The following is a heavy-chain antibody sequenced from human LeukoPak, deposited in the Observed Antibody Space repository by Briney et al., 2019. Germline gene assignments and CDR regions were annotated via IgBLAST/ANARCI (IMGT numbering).Heavy chain of an antibody. CDR3: AKEIYGDSTGGRFQH. D-gene: IGHD4-17*01. CDR2: IYSGGST. CDR1: GFTFSTFA. V-gene: IGHV3-23*03. J-gene: IGHJ1*01. Sequence: GGSLRLSCAASGFTFSTFAMIWVRQPPGKGLEWVSLIYSGGSTYYADSVKGRFTISRDNSKNTLYLQMNSLRAEDTAVYYCAKEIYGDSTGGRFQHWGQGTLVTVSS.